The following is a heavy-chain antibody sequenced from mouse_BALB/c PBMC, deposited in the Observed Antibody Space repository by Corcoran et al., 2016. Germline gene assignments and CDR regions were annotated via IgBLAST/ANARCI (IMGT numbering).Heavy chain of an antibody. CDR3: ARRNYRYGADY. CDR2: INTYTGEP. CDR1: GYTFTNYG. V-gene: IGHV9-1*02. D-gene: IGHD2-14*01. Sequence: QIQLVQSGPELKKPGETVKISCKASGYTFTNYGMNWVKQAPGKGLKWMGWINTYTGEPTYADDFKERFAFSLETSASTAYLQINNLKNEDMATYFCARRNYRYGADYWGQGTSVTVSS. J-gene: IGHJ4*01.